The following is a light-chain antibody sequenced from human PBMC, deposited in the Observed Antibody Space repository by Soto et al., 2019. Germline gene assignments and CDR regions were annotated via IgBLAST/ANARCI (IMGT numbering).Light chain of an antibody. J-gene: IGKJ2*01. Sequence: EIVLTQSPGTLSLSPGERATLSCRASQSVSSSYLAWYQQQPGQAPRRLMFGASWRATGIPDRFSGSGSGTHFTRTIIRLEPEAFAVYSCQLYGSSPLSTFGQGTKLESK. CDR2: GAS. CDR1: QSVSSSY. CDR3: QLYGSSPLST. V-gene: IGKV3-20*01.